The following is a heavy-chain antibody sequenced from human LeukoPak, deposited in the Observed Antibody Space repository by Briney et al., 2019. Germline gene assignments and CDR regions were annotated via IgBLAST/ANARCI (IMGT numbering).Heavy chain of an antibody. J-gene: IGHJ4*02. CDR3: AGGAPTWASDY. CDR1: GFTFSDYY. V-gene: IGHV3-11*01. D-gene: IGHD1-26*01. CDR2: INSDGSTI. Sequence: GGSLRLSCAASGFTFSDYYMSWIRQAPGKGLEWVSYINSDGSTIFYADSVKGRFTISRDNAKNSLFLQMNSLRAEDTAVYYCAGGAPTWASDYWGQGTLVTVSS.